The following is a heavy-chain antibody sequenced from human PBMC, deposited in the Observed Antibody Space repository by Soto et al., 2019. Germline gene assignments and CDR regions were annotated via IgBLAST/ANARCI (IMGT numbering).Heavy chain of an antibody. CDR1: GGSISSYY. Sequence: QVQLQESGPGLVKPSETLSLTCTVSGGSISSYYWSWIRQPPGKGLEWIGYIYYSGSTNYNPSLTSRVTIRVDTAKVHSSLKLSSVSAAGPAVYCCARATVNGYWYFDLWGRGTLVTVFS. J-gene: IGHJ2*01. V-gene: IGHV4-59*01. D-gene: IGHD4-17*01. CDR3: ARATVNGYWYFDL. CDR2: IYYSGST.